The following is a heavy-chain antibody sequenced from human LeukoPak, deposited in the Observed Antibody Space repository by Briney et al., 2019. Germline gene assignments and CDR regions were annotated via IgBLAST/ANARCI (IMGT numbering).Heavy chain of an antibody. D-gene: IGHD3-10*01. CDR2: ISYDGSNK. J-gene: IGHJ4*02. CDR3: ARDPGDGMVRESTFDY. Sequence: QPGRSLRLSCAASGFTFSSDAMHWVRQAPGKGLEWVAVISYDGSNKYYADSVKGRFTISRDNSKNTLYLQMNSLRAEDTAVYYCARDPGDGMVRESTFDYWGQGTLVTVSS. V-gene: IGHV3-30-3*01. CDR1: GFTFSSDA.